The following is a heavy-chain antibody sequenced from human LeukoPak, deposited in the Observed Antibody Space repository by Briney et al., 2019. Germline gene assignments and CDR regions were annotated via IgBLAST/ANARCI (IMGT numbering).Heavy chain of an antibody. CDR3: AKEESRVFWSGSRNFDY. D-gene: IGHD3-3*01. Sequence: GGSLRLSCAASGFTFSSSAMSWVRQVPGKGLEWVAGISASGGSTYYADSVRGRFTISRDNSKNTLYVQMNSLRDEDTAVYYCAKEESRVFWSGSRNFDYWGQGTLVTVSS. CDR2: ISASGGST. J-gene: IGHJ4*02. V-gene: IGHV3-23*01. CDR1: GFTFSSSA.